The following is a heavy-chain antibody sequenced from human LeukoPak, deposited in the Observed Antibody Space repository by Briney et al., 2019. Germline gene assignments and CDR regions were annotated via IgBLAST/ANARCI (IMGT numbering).Heavy chain of an antibody. J-gene: IGHJ4*02. D-gene: IGHD6-19*01. CDR3: AKDGEATYSSGWYGYFDY. CDR2: ISYDGSNK. Sequence: GGSLRLSCAASGFTFSSYGMHWVRQAPGKGLEWVAVISYDGSNKYYADSVKGRFTISRDNSKNTLYLQMNSLRAEDTAVYYCAKDGEATYSSGWYGYFDYWDQGTLVTVSS. V-gene: IGHV3-30*18. CDR1: GFTFSSYG.